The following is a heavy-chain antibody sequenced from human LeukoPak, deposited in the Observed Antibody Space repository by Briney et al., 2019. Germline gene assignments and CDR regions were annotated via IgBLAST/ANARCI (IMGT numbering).Heavy chain of an antibody. J-gene: IGHJ4*02. CDR2: ISGSGGST. Sequence: PGGSLRLSSAASGFTFSSYAMSWVRQAPGKGLEWVSAISGSGGSTYYADSVKGRFTISRDNSKNTLYLQMNSLRAEDTAVYYCAKDFAMIVVVTLDYWGQGTLVTVSS. V-gene: IGHV3-23*01. CDR3: AKDFAMIVVVTLDY. D-gene: IGHD3-22*01. CDR1: GFTFSSYA.